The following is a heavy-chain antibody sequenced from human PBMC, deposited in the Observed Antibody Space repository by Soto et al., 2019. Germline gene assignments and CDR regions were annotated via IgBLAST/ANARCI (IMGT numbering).Heavy chain of an antibody. CDR2: INHSGST. CDR3: ASIAAAGTGHNWFDP. CDR1: GGSFSGYY. D-gene: IGHD6-13*01. Sequence: SETLSLTCAVYGGSFSGYYWSWIRQPPGKGLEWIGEINHSGSTNYNPSLKSRVTISVDTSKNQFSLKLSSVTAADTAVYYCASIAAAGTGHNWFDPWGQGTLVTVFS. J-gene: IGHJ5*02. V-gene: IGHV4-34*01.